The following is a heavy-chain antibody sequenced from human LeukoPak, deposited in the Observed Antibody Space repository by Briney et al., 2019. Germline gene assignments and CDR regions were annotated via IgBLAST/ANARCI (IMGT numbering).Heavy chain of an antibody. D-gene: IGHD6-19*01. J-gene: IGHJ4*02. Sequence: SQTLSVTCASPGKVSLASMVPGTGSGSPHREALSGWEGLTTGPSGSDYALSVKGRITINPDTSRNQYSLQLDSVTPEDSAVYYCARDVGTTGWYTFDYWGQGTLVTVSS. CDR2: LTTGPSGS. V-gene: IGHV6-1*01. CDR3: ARDVGTTGWYTFDY. CDR1: GKVSLASMVP.